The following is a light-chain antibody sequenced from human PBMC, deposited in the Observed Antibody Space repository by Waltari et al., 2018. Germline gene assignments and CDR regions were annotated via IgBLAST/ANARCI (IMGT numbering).Light chain of an antibody. CDR3: QTWDSTYVV. J-gene: IGLJ2*01. CDR1: KLGDKY. Sequence: SYELTQPPSVSVSPGQTANISCSGNKLGDKYVCWYHQKPGQSPVLVIYQDVKRPSGIPERFSGSNSGNTATLTISGTQAMDEADYYRQTWDSTYVVFGGGTTLTVL. V-gene: IGLV3-1*01. CDR2: QDV.